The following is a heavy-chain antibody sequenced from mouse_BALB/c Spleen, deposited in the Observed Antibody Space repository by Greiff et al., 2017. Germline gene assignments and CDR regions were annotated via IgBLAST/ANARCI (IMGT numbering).Heavy chain of an antibody. Sequence: EVQLQESGPGLVKPSQSLSLTCTVTGYSITSDYAWNWIRQFPGNKLEWMGYISYSGSTSYNPSLKSRISITRDTSKNQFFLQLNSVTTEDTATYYCARWDYYGSPFDYWGQGTTLTVSS. V-gene: IGHV3-2*02. J-gene: IGHJ2*01. CDR2: ISYSGST. CDR3: ARWDYYGSPFDY. CDR1: GYSITSDYA. D-gene: IGHD1-1*01.